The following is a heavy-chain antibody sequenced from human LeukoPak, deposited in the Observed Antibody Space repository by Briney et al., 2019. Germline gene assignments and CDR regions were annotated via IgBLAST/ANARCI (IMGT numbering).Heavy chain of an antibody. D-gene: IGHD3-3*01. CDR2: INTYNGKT. Sequence: AASVKVSCKASGYTFTSQGISWVRQALGQGLEWMGWINTYNGKTNYAQNPQGRVTMTTDTSTTTAYMELRSLRSDDTAVYYCASRSGSTPYYFDYWGQGTLVTVPS. J-gene: IGHJ4*02. CDR1: GYTFTSQG. V-gene: IGHV1-18*01. CDR3: ASRSGSTPYYFDY.